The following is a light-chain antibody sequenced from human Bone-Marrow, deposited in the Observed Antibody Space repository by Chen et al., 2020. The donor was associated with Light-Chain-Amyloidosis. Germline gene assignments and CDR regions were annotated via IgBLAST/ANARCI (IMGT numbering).Light chain of an antibody. CDR1: QTIRSNY. CDR3: QQYSTSPLT. CDR2: GSS. J-gene: IGKJ4*01. V-gene: IGKV3-20*01. Sequence: EIVLTQSPGTLSLSPGEGANLSCRASQTIRSNYLTWYQQKFGQAPRLLIYGSSSRATCIPDRVGDSGSGTDFTHTMNRLVPGDCGICYCQQYSTSPLTFGGGTKVEIK.